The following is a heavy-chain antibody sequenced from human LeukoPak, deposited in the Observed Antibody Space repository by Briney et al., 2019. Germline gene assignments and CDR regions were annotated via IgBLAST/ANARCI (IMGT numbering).Heavy chain of an antibody. CDR3: AKDGAGSWFGEAT. J-gene: IGHJ5*02. V-gene: IGHV3-30*04. D-gene: IGHD6-13*01. Sequence: QPGRSLRLSCAASGFTFSSYAMHWVRQAPGKGLEWVAVISYDGSYKSYADSVKGRFTISRDNSKNTLYLQMNSLRAEDTAVYYCAKDGAGSWFGEATWGQGTLVTVSS. CDR1: GFTFSSYA. CDR2: ISYDGSYK.